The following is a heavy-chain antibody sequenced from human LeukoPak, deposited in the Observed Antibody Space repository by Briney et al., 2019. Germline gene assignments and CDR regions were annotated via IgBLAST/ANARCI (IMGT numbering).Heavy chain of an antibody. D-gene: IGHD3-16*01. V-gene: IGHV7-4-1*02. CDR1: GYTFTGYY. CDR3: ARVGGYYYYYMDV. J-gene: IGHJ6*03. Sequence: ASVKVSCKASGYTFTGYYMHWVRQAPGQGLEWMGWINTNTGNPTYAQGFTGRFVFSLDTSVSTAYLQISSLKAEDTAVYYCARVGGYYYYYMDVWGKGTTVTVSS. CDR2: INTNTGNP.